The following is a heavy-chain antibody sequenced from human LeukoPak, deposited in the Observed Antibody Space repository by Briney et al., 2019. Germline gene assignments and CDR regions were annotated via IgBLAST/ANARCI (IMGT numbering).Heavy chain of an antibody. V-gene: IGHV3-48*03. Sequence: GGSLRLSCAASGFTFSSYEMNWVRQAPGKGLEWVSYISSSGSTIYYADSVKGRFTISRDNAKNSLYLQMNSLRAEDTALYYCARDQSGTSDYWGQGTLVTVSS. CDR1: GFTFSSYE. D-gene: IGHD1-26*01. CDR3: ARDQSGTSDY. CDR2: ISSSGSTI. J-gene: IGHJ4*02.